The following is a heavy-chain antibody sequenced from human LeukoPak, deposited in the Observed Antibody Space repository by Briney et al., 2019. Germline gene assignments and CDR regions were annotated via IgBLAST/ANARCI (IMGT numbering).Heavy chain of an antibody. D-gene: IGHD3-10*01. V-gene: IGHV1-2*06. CDR3: ARDGANKVRGVHYFYMDV. CDR1: GYTFTGYY. CDR2: VNPNSGGT. J-gene: IGHJ6*03. Sequence: ASVKVSCKASGYTFTGYYIHWVRRAPGQGLEWVGRVNPNSGGTDYAQRFQGRVTMTRDTSISTAYMEFSRLRSDDTAVYYCARDGANKVRGVHYFYMDVWGKGTTVTVSS.